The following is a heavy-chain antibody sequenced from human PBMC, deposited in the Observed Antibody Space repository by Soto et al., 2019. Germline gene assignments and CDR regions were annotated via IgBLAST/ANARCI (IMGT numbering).Heavy chain of an antibody. CDR2: ISGHNGNT. CDR3: ARDYYGSGSTRSPFFY. D-gene: IGHD3-10*01. V-gene: IGHV1-18*01. Sequence: GASVKVSCKASGYSFTNYGISWVRQAPGQGLEWMGWISGHNGNTNYAQKIQGRVTMTTDTSTSTAYMELRSLRSDDTAVYYCARDYYGSGSTRSPFFYRGREPLVPVS. CDR1: GYSFTNYG. J-gene: IGHJ4*02.